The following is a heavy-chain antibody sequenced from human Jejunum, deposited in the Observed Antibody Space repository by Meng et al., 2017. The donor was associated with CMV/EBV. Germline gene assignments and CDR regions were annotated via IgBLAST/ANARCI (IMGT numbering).Heavy chain of an antibody. CDR3: ATGVADFEY. CDR1: GYTFTSYD. Sequence: AQRVLYGGGVKKPGASVKVSCKASGYTFTSYDINWVRKGTGQGLEWMGWMNPNRGTTGYAQKFQGRVTMTRNISKSTAYMDLSSLRSEDTAVYYCATGVADFEYWGQGTLVTVSS. J-gene: IGHJ4*02. V-gene: IGHV1-8*01. CDR2: MNPNRGTT. D-gene: IGHD6-19*01.